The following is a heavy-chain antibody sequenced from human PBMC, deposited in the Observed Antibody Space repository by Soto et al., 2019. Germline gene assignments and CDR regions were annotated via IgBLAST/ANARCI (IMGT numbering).Heavy chain of an antibody. Sequence: PSETLSLTCPVSGGTISSYYWSWIRQPPGKGLEWIGYIYYSGSTNYNPSLKSRVTISVDTSKNQFSLKLSSVTAADTAVYYCARALDYGDYRFDYWGQGTLVTVSS. V-gene: IGHV4-59*08. J-gene: IGHJ4*02. CDR3: ARALDYGDYRFDY. CDR1: GGTISSYY. CDR2: IYYSGST. D-gene: IGHD4-17*01.